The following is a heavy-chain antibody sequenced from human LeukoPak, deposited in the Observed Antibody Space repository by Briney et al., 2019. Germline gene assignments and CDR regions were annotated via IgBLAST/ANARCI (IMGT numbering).Heavy chain of an antibody. V-gene: IGHV3-74*01. Sequence: GGSLRLSCTASGFAFNTYWMHWVRQAPGKGLLWVSLIVSDGGTTTYADSVKGRFTISRDNAKNTVYLQMNSLGVEDTAVYYCARDRYYVMDLWGQGTTVTVSS. CDR2: IVSDGGTT. CDR1: GFAFNTYW. CDR3: ARDRYYVMDL. J-gene: IGHJ6*02.